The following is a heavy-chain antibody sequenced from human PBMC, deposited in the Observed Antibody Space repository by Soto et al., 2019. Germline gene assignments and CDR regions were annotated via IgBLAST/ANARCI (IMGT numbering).Heavy chain of an antibody. Sequence: GASVKVSCKASGYTFTSYAMHWARQAPGQRLEWMGWINAGNGNTKYSQRFQGRVTITRDTSASTAYMELSSLRSEDTAVYYCARDPLPDYYYYMDVWGKGTTVTVSS. CDR1: GYTFTSYA. CDR3: ARDPLPDYYYYMDV. CDR2: INAGNGNT. J-gene: IGHJ6*03. V-gene: IGHV1-3*01.